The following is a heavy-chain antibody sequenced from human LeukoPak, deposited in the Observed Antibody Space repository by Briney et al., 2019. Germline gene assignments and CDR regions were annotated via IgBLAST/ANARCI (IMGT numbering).Heavy chain of an antibody. Sequence: SETLSLTCTVSGGSISSSSYYWGWIRQPPGRGLEWIGSIYYSGSTYYNPSLKSRVTISVDTSKNQFSLKLSSVTAADTAVYYCARQGGSIAAAGCDYWGQGTLVTVSS. CDR1: GGSISSSSYY. V-gene: IGHV4-39*01. J-gene: IGHJ4*02. CDR3: ARQGGSIAAAGCDY. D-gene: IGHD6-13*01. CDR2: IYYSGST.